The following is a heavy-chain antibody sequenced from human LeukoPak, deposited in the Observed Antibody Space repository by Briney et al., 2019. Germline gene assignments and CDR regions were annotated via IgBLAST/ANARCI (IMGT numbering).Heavy chain of an antibody. Sequence: SETLSLTCIVSGGSISTSNYYWGWIRQPPGKGLEWIGNIFYSGSTYYSPSLKSRVTISLDTSRNQFSLKLSSVTAADTAVYYCARVDDYYYYMDVWGKGTTVTVSS. CDR2: IFYSGST. CDR1: GGSISTSNYY. J-gene: IGHJ6*03. CDR3: ARVDDYYYYMDV. D-gene: IGHD2-2*03. V-gene: IGHV4-39*07.